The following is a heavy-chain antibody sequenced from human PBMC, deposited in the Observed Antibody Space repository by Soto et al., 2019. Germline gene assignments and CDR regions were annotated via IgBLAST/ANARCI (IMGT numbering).Heavy chain of an antibody. Sequence: PGGSLRLSCVASRFTFTSYAMSWVRQAPGKGLEWVAAISASGGATIHADSVKGRLTISRDNSKNMLYLQMNSLRDEDTAVYYCANGRFLEWLLPDNWFDPWGQGTLVTVSS. CDR1: RFTFTSYA. CDR3: ANGRFLEWLLPDNWFDP. V-gene: IGHV3-23*01. J-gene: IGHJ5*02. D-gene: IGHD3-3*01. CDR2: ISASGGAT.